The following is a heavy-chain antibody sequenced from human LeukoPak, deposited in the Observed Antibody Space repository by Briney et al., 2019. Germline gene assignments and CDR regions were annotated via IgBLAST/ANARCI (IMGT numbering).Heavy chain of an antibody. CDR2: ISGSGGST. CDR1: GLTFSNHW. D-gene: IGHD1-26*01. CDR3: AKSFGRWELLFWLLDY. Sequence: GGSLRLSCAASGLTFSNHWMHWVRQAPGKGLEWVSAISGSGGSTYYADSVKGRFTISRDNSKNTLYLQMNSLRAEDTAVYYCAKSFGRWELLFWLLDYWGQGTLVTVSS. J-gene: IGHJ4*02. V-gene: IGHV3-23*01.